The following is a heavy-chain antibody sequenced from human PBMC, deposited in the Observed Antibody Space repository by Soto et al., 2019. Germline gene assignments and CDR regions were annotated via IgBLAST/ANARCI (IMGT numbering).Heavy chain of an antibody. CDR1: NGSISTYY. V-gene: IGHV4-59*08. Sequence: QVQLQESGPGLVKPSETLSLTCTVSNGSISTYYWSWIRQPPGKGLEWIGFIYYSGSANYKTSLKSRVSISLDTSKNQFSLKLSSVTAADTAVYYCAGHFDFWSGPDYWGQGPLVTVSS. CDR2: IYYSGSA. J-gene: IGHJ4*02. D-gene: IGHD3-3*01. CDR3: AGHFDFWSGPDY.